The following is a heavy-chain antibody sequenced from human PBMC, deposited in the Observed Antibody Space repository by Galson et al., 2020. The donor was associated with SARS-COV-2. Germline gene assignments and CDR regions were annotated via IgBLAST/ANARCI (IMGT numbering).Heavy chain of an antibody. V-gene: IGHV3-9*01. CDR2: ISWNSGSI. D-gene: IGHD2-2*01. J-gene: IGHJ5*02. CDR1: GFTFDDYA. CDR3: AKAHCSSTSCQNWFDP. Sequence: SLRLSCAASGFTFDDYAMHWVRQAPGKGLEWVSGISWNSGSIGYADSVKGRFTISRDNAKNSLYLQMNSLRTEDTALYYCAKAHCSSTSCQNWFDPWGQGTLITVSS.